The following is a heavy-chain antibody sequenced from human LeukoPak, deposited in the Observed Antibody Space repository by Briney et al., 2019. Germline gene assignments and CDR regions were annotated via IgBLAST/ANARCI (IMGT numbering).Heavy chain of an antibody. CDR3: ASSKNYDFWSGFVVQVAFDI. D-gene: IGHD3-3*01. J-gene: IGHJ3*02. V-gene: IGHV4-34*01. CDR2: INHSGST. Sequence: SETLSLTCAVYGGSFSGYYWSWIRQPPGKGLEWIGEINHSGSTNYNPSLKSRVTISVDTSKNQFSLKLSSVTAADTAVYYCASSKNYDFWSGFVVQVAFDIWGQGTMVTVSP. CDR1: GGSFSGYY.